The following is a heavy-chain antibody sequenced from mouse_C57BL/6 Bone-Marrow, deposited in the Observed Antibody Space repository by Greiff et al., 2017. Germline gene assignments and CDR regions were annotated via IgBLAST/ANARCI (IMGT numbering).Heavy chain of an antibody. V-gene: IGHV14-4*01. CDR2: IDPENGDT. CDR3: TRSCWFAY. D-gene: IGHD1-1*01. J-gene: IGHJ3*01. Sequence: EVQLQQSGAELVRPGASVKLSCTASGFNIKDDYMHWVKQRPEQGLEWIGWIDPENGDTEYASKFQGKATITADTSSNTADLQLSSLTSEDTAVYYCTRSCWFAYWGQGTLVTVSA. CDR1: GFNIKDDY.